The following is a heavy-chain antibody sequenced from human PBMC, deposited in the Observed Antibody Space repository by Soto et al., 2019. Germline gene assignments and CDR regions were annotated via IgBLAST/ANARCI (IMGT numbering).Heavy chain of an antibody. V-gene: IGHV4-59*01. CDR2: IFHSGNA. J-gene: IGHJ4*01. CDR3: ARAHAPTLPFDS. D-gene: IGHD2-15*01. CDR1: GGSIRNVY. Sequence: SETLSLTCTVSGGSIRNVYWSWIRQAPGKGLEWIGFIFHSGNAKYNPSLKSRVTISVDTSKNQFSLSLDSVTAADTAVYFCARAHAPTLPFDSWGQGTLVTVTS.